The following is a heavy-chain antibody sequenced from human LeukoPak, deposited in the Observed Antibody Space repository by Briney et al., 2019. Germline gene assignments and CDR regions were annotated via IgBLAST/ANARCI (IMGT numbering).Heavy chain of an antibody. CDR3: ARDRVGGWYWLDP. CDR1: GGSISGYY. CDR2: INHIGST. J-gene: IGHJ5*02. D-gene: IGHD6-19*01. V-gene: IGHV4-59*01. Sequence: PSETLSLTCTVSGGSISGYYWSWIRQFPGMRLEWIGHINHIGSTNYNPSLKSQVTMSVDTSKNQFSLNMNSVTAADTAVYYCARDRVGGWYWLDPWGQGALVTVSS.